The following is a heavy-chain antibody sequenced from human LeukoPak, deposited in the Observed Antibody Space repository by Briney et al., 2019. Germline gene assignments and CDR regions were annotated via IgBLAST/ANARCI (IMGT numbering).Heavy chain of an antibody. V-gene: IGHV1-2*02. Sequence: ASVKISCKASGYTFTGYYMHWVRQAPGQGLEWMGWINPNSGGTNYAQKFQGRVTMTRDTSISTAYMELSRLRSDDTAVYYCARAYCSTSCPYEDWFDPWGQGTLVTVSS. D-gene: IGHD2-2*01. J-gene: IGHJ5*02. CDR2: INPNSGGT. CDR3: ARAYCSTSCPYEDWFDP. CDR1: GYTFTGYY.